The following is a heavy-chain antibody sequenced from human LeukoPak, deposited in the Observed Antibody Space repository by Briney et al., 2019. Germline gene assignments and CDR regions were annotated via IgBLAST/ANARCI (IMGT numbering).Heavy chain of an antibody. J-gene: IGHJ4*02. V-gene: IGHV4-30-2*01. CDR3: ARLMGYYYDSSGYSV. CDR2: LYPGGSS. D-gene: IGHD3-22*01. Sequence: TLSLTCAVSGGSVSRGGFSWSWLRQPRWKGRELFGYLYPGGSSYYNPSLERRVTLSVDRSKNQLSLKLSSVPAADTAVYSCARLMGYYYDSSGYSVWAQGTLVTVSS. CDR1: GGSVSRGGFS.